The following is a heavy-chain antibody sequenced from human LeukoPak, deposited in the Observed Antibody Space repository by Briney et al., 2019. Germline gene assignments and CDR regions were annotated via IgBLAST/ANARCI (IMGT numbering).Heavy chain of an antibody. J-gene: IGHJ1*01. D-gene: IGHD6-19*01. CDR2: ISGSAGST. CDR1: GFTFSTFA. Sequence: GGSLRLSCVASGFTFSTFAMSWVRQAPGKGLEWVSAISGSAGSTYYADSVKGRFTISRDNSKNTLYLQMNSLRAEDTAVYYCAKARGSSGWYEDFQHWGQGTLVTVSS. CDR3: AKARGSSGWYEDFQH. V-gene: IGHV3-23*01.